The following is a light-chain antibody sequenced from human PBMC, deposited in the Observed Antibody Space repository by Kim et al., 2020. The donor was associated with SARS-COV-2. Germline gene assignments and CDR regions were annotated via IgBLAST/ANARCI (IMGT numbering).Light chain of an antibody. CDR2: GTN. J-gene: IGLJ2*01. Sequence: SSELTQDPAVSVALGQTVTITCQGDSLRSYYASWYQQKAGQAPILVSYGTNYRPSGIPDRFSGSSSGATASLTITGAQAEDEADYFCDSRDSSGNHVVFGGGTQLTVL. V-gene: IGLV3-19*01. CDR1: SLRSYY. CDR3: DSRDSSGNHVV.